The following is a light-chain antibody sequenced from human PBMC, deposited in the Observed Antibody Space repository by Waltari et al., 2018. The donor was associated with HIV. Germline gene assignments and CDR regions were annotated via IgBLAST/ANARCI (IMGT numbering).Light chain of an antibody. CDR2: GNT. V-gene: IGLV1-40*01. CDR3: QSYDISLSAWV. Sequence: QSVLTQPPSVSGAPGQRVTISCTGNSSNIGAGSDVHWYQHLPGTAPKLLIDGNTNRPSGVPDRFSGPKSGTSATLVITGLQAEDEAGYHCQSYDISLSAWVFGGGTKLTVL. CDR1: SSNIGAGSD. J-gene: IGLJ2*01.